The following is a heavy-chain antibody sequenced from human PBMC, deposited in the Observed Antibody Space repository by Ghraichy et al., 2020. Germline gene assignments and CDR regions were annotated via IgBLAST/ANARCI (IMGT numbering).Heavy chain of an antibody. CDR3: ARLSRYCTNGVCYSVQDSGFDY. D-gene: IGHD2-8*01. J-gene: IGHJ4*02. CDR1: GYSFTSYW. V-gene: IGHV5-51*01. Sequence: GESLNISCKGSGYSFTSYWIGWVRQMPGKGLEWMGIIYPGDSDTRYSPSFQGQVTISADKSISTAYLQWSSLKASDTAMYYCARLSRYCTNGVCYSVQDSGFDYWGQGTLVTVSS. CDR2: IYPGDSDT.